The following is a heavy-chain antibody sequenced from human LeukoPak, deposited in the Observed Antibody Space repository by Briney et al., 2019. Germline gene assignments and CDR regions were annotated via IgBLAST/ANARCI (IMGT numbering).Heavy chain of an antibody. Sequence: GASVTVSCKTSGYSENFYGITWVRQVAGQGLEWMGWISAQHGQTEYAPNSQDRVTMTTDTYTNTAYIELRSLRSDDTAVYYCAGSLGYCTSNVCYLKYWGQGTLVTVSS. CDR3: AGSLGYCTSNVCYLKY. CDR2: ISAQHGQT. D-gene: IGHD2-8*01. V-gene: IGHV1-18*01. CDR1: GYSENFYG. J-gene: IGHJ4*02.